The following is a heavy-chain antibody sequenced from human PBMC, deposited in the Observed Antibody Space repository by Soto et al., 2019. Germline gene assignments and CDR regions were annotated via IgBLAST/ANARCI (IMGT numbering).Heavy chain of an antibody. CDR1: GFTFRQYG. J-gene: IGHJ6*02. CDR2: IFYDESKE. CDR3: ARDAAARDGRGGMDV. V-gene: IGHV3-33*01. Sequence: LRLSCAASGFTFRQYGMHWVRQSPGKGLEWVAVIFYDESKEYYADSVRGRFTISRDNSNNMLYLQMNSLRGEDTALYYCARDAAARDGRGGMDVWGQGTTVTVSS. D-gene: IGHD6-6*01.